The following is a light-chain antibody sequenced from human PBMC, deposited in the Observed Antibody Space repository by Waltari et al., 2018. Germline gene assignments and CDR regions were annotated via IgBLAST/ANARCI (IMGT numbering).Light chain of an antibody. CDR2: WAS. V-gene: IGKV4-1*01. CDR1: QSVLFTSNNKNY. J-gene: IGKJ2*01. Sequence: DIVMTQSPDSLAVSLGERATINCKSSQSVLFTSNNKNYLAWYRQKPGQPPKLLIYWASTRDSGVPDRFSGSGSGTDFSLTISSLQAEDVAVYYCQQYYSTPSFGQGTKLAI. CDR3: QQYYSTPS.